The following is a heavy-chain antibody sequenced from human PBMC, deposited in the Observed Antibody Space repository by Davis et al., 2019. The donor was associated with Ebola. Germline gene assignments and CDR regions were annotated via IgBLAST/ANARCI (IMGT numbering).Heavy chain of an antibody. J-gene: IGHJ3*02. V-gene: IGHV4-34*01. CDR1: GGSISSYY. CDR2: INHSGST. Sequence: SETLSLTCTVSGGSISSYYWSWIRQPPGKGLEWIGEINHSGSTNYNQSLKSRVTISTDTSKNQFSLKLSSVTAADTAVYYCASGGAFDIWGQGTMVTVSS. CDR3: ASGGAFDI.